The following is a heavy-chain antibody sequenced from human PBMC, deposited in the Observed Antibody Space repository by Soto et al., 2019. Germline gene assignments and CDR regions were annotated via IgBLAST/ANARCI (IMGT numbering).Heavy chain of an antibody. D-gene: IGHD2-2*01. V-gene: IGHV4-31*03. CDR2: IYYSGST. J-gene: IGHJ4*02. Sequence: PSGTLSLTCTVSGGSISSGGYYWTWIRQHPGKGLEWIGYIYYSGSTSYNPSLKSRVTISEDTSKNQFSLKLSSVTAADTAVYNCARVFDCSSTSCYGDYFDYWGQGTLVTVSS. CDR3: ARVFDCSSTSCYGDYFDY. CDR1: GGSISSGGYY.